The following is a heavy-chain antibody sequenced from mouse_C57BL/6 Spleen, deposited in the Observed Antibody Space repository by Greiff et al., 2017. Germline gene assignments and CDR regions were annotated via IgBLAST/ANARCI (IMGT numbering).Heavy chain of an antibody. Sequence: QVQLQQSGPELVKPGASVKISCKASGYAFSSSWMNWVQQRPGKGLEWIGRIYPGDGDTNYNGKFKGKATLTADKSSSTAYMQLSSLTSEDSAVYFCAIDSAGFYYFGYWGQGATLTVAS. V-gene: IGHV1-82*01. CDR2: IYPGDGDT. D-gene: IGHD3-2*02. J-gene: IGHJ2*01. CDR1: GYAFSSSW. CDR3: AIDSAGFYYFGY.